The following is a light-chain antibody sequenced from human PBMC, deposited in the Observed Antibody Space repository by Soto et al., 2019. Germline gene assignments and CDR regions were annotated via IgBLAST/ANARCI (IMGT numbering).Light chain of an antibody. CDR1: SSDFGRYNL. J-gene: IGLJ1*01. V-gene: IGLV2-23*02. CDR2: DVT. Sequence: QSVLTQPASVSGSPGQSITISCTGTSSDFGRYNLVSWYQHHPGKAPKLIIYDVTQWPSGASNRFSGSKSGNTASLTIFGLQAEDEADYYCCSYAGTTTFYVFGTGTKVTVL. CDR3: CSYAGTTTFYV.